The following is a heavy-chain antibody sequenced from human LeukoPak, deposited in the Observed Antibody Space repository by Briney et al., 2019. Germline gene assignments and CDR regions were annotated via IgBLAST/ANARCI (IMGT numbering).Heavy chain of an antibody. CDR3: VRGVGVSRFNYFDP. J-gene: IGHJ5*02. V-gene: IGHV3-33*01. D-gene: IGHD6-13*01. CDR1: GFTFSSFG. Sequence: GGSLRLSCAASGFTFSSFGMHWVRQAPGTGLEWVAVIWYDASNKYYADSVKGRFTIPRENSKNTLFLQMNSLRDDDTAVYYCVRGVGVSRFNYFDPWGQGTLVIVSS. CDR2: IWYDASNK.